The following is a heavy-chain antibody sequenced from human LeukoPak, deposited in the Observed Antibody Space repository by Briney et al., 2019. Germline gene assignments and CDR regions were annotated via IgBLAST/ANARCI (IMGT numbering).Heavy chain of an antibody. CDR3: ARVDYGSGCDS. Sequence: GGSLRLSCAASGFTFSSYSMHWVRQAPGKGLEFVSAISSNGRRTYCANSVKGRFTISRDISKNTLYLQMGSLRAEDMAVYYCARVDYGSGCDSWGQGTLVTVSS. CDR2: ISSNGRRT. V-gene: IGHV3-64*01. D-gene: IGHD6-19*01. J-gene: IGHJ4*02. CDR1: GFTFSSYS.